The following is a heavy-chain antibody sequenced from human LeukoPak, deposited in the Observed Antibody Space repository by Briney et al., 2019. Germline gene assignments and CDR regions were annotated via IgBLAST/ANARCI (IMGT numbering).Heavy chain of an antibody. D-gene: IGHD3-22*01. Sequence: GGSLRLSCAASGFTFSDYYMSWVRQAPGKGLEWVGFIRSKAYGGTTEYAASVKGRFTISRDDSKSIAYLQMNSLKTEDTAVYYCTSFLVVSSGYEFDYWGQGTLVTVSS. V-gene: IGHV3-49*04. CDR1: GFTFSDYY. CDR2: IRSKAYGGTT. CDR3: TSFLVVSSGYEFDY. J-gene: IGHJ4*02.